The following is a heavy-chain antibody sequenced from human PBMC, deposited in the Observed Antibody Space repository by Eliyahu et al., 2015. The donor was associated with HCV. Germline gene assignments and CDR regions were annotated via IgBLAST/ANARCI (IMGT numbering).Heavy chain of an antibody. Sequence: EVQLVESGGGLVQPGGSLXLSCAASGXPFXXCWXSWVRXAPGKGLEWVXNIKQDGSEKYYVDSVKGRFTISRDNAKNSLYLQMNSLRAEDTAVYYCASMKWSRVPAAIYFDYWGQGTLVTVSS. CDR3: ASMKWSRVPAAIYFDY. D-gene: IGHD2-2*01. J-gene: IGHJ4*02. CDR2: IKQDGSEK. CDR1: GXPFXXCW. V-gene: IGHV3-7*05.